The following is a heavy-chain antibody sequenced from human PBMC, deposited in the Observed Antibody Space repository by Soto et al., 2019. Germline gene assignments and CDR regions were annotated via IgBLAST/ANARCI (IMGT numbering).Heavy chain of an antibody. V-gene: IGHV1-46*01. CDR2: INPSGGST. J-gene: IGHJ6*02. CDR3: ARIGPLGKGTNGVLPDAYYYYGMDV. Sequence: ASVKVSFKASGYTFTSYYMHWVRQAPGQGLEWMGIINPSGGSTSYAQKFQGRVTMTRDTSTSTVYMELSSLRSEDTAVYYCARIGPLGKGTNGVLPDAYYYYGMDVWGQGTTVTVSS. CDR1: GYTFTSYY. D-gene: IGHD2-8*01.